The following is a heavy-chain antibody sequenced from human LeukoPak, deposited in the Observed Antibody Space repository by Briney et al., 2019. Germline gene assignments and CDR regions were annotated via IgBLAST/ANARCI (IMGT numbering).Heavy chain of an antibody. CDR1: GYTFTGYY. CDR3: ARDSSSWYRGYYFDY. CDR2: INPNSGGT. Sequence: VASVKVSCKASGYTFTGYYMHWVRQAPGQGLEWMGWINPNSGGTNYAQKFQGRVTMTRDTSISTAYMELSRLRSDDTAVYYCARDSSSWYRGYYFDYWGQGTLVTVSS. J-gene: IGHJ4*02. V-gene: IGHV1-2*02. D-gene: IGHD6-13*01.